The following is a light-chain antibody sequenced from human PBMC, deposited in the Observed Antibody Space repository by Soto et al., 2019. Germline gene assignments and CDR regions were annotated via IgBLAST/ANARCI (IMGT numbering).Light chain of an antibody. CDR3: QHYKDWCPLN. Sequence: EIVMTQSPATLSVSPGERATLSCRASQSVSYNLAWYQQKPGQGPRLLIYGAFTRATGIPARFSGSGSGTGFTRTNSGLQSEDFAVYYYQHYKDWCPLNFGGGTKVLSK. CDR2: GAF. J-gene: IGKJ4*01. CDR1: QSVSYN. V-gene: IGKV3-15*01.